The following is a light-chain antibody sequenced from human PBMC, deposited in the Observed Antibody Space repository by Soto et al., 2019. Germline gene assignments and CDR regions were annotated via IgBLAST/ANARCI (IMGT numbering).Light chain of an antibody. Sequence: QSVLTQPPSASGTPGQRVTISCSGSSSNIGSNTVNWYQQLPGTAPKLLIYSNNQRPSGVPDRFSGSKSGTSASLAISGLRSEDEADYYCAAWDDSRNGVVFGGGTQVTVL. CDR3: AAWDDSRNGVV. CDR1: SSNIGSNT. V-gene: IGLV1-44*01. J-gene: IGLJ2*01. CDR2: SNN.